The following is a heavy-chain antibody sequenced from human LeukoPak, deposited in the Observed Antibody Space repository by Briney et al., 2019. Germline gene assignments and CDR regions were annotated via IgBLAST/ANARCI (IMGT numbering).Heavy chain of an antibody. D-gene: IGHD2-2*01. CDR3: ASWGGYCSSTSCFPMDV. Sequence: SGTLSLTCAVSGGSISSSNWWSWVRKPPGTGLEWIGEIYHSGSTNYNPSLKSRVTISVDKSKNQFSLKLSSVTAADTAVYYCASWGGYCSSTSCFPMDVWGQGTTVTVSS. V-gene: IGHV4-4*02. CDR2: IYHSGST. J-gene: IGHJ6*02. CDR1: GGSISSSNW.